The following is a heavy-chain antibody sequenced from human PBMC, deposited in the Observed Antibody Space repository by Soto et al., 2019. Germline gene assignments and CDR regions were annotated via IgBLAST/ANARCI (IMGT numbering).Heavy chain of an antibody. CDR3: ARIRKYYDSSGYYYGPVSYFDY. Sequence: ESGPTLVNPTQTLTLTCTFSGFSLSTSEMCVSWIRQPPGKALEWLALIDWDDDKYYSTSLKTRLTISKDTSKNQVVLTMTNMDPVDTATYYCARIRKYYDSSGYYYGPVSYFDYWGQGTLVTVSS. V-gene: IGHV2-70*01. D-gene: IGHD3-22*01. CDR2: IDWDDDK. J-gene: IGHJ4*02. CDR1: GFSLSTSEMC.